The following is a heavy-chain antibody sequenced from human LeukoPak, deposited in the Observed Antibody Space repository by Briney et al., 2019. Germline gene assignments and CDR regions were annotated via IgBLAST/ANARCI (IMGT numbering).Heavy chain of an antibody. V-gene: IGHV1-2*02. CDR1: GYTFTGYY. D-gene: IGHD3-22*01. J-gene: IGHJ4*02. CDR3: AKSQGSSGYYPYYFDY. CDR2: INPNSGGT. Sequence: VASVKVSCKAPGYTFTGYYMHWVRQAPGQGLEWMGWINPNSGGTNYAQKFQGRVTMTRDTSISTAYMELSRLRSDDTAVYYCAKSQGSSGYYPYYFDYWGQGTLVTVSS.